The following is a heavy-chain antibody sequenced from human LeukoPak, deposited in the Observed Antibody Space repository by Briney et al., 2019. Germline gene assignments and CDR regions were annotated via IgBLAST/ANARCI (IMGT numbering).Heavy chain of an antibody. J-gene: IGHJ4*02. CDR3: AKAFMVRAVPHSFDY. V-gene: IGHV3-23*01. CDR1: GFSFSSDA. Sequence: GGSLRLSCAASGFSFSSDAMSCVLQDPRKRLEWVSAIIASGGSTYYADSVKGRFTISRDNSKNTMYLQMNRLRAEDTAVYYCAKAFMVRAVPHSFDYWGQGTLVTVSS. CDR2: IIASGGST. D-gene: IGHD3-10*01.